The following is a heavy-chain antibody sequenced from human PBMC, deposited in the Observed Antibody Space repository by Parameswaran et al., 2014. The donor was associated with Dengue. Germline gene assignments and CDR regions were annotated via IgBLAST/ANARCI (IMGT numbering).Heavy chain of an antibody. V-gene: IGHV1-2*02. CDR2: INPNSGDT. CDR3: ARGRIIVVDCGGGGSCDFVGHWIDL. Sequence: WVRQAPGQGLEWMGWINPNSGDTHYAQNFLARVTMTRDTSISTAYMELSGLRSDDTAVYYCARGRIIVVDCGGGGSCDFVGHWIDLWGQGTLVTVSS. D-gene: IGHD2-15*01. J-gene: IGHJ5*02.